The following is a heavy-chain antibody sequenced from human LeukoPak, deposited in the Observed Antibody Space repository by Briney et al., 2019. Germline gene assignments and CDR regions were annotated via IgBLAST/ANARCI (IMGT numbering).Heavy chain of an antibody. D-gene: IGHD2-2*02. CDR3: ARSAQVVPAAIVGFDP. V-gene: IGHV3-23*01. CDR2: ISGSGGST. Sequence: GGSLRLSCAASGFTFSSYAMSWVRQAPGKGLEWVSAISGSGGSTYYADSVKGRFTISRDNAKNSLYLQMNSLRAEDTAVYYCARSAQVVPAAIVGFDPWGQGTLVTVSS. J-gene: IGHJ5*02. CDR1: GFTFSSYA.